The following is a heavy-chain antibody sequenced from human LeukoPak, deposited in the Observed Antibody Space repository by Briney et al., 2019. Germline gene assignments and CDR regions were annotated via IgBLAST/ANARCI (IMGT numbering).Heavy chain of an antibody. Sequence: SETLSLTCTVSGGSISSYYWSWIRQPPGKGLEWIGYIYYSGSTNYNPSLKSQVTISVDTSKNQFSLKLSSVTAADTAVYYCARVKHYYDFWSGPIKYYYYYYGMDVWGQGTTVTVSS. CDR1: GGSISSYY. CDR2: IYYSGST. V-gene: IGHV4-59*01. J-gene: IGHJ6*02. CDR3: ARVKHYYDFWSGPIKYYYYYYGMDV. D-gene: IGHD3-3*01.